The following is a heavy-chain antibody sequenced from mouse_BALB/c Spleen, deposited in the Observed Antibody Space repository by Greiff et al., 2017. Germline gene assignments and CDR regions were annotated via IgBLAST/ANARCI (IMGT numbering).Heavy chain of an antibody. CDR3: NAHYDYDGFDD. D-gene: IGHD2-4*01. V-gene: IGHV14-4*02. Sequence: EVQLQQSGAELVRSGASVKLSCTASGFNIKDYYMHWVKQRPEQGLEWIGWIDPENGDTEYAPKFQGKATMTADTSSNTAYLQLSSLTSEDTAVYYCNAHYDYDGFDDWGEGTTLTVSS. CDR2: IDPENGDT. CDR1: GFNIKDYY. J-gene: IGHJ2*01.